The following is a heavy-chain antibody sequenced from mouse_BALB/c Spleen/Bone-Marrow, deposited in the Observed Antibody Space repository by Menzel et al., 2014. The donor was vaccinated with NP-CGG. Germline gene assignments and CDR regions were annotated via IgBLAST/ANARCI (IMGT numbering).Heavy chain of an antibody. Sequence: VQLQQSGAEVVKPGASVKLSCKTSGYTFTNYWIQWVKQRPGQGLGWIGEIFPGTDTSYYNEKFKDKATLTVDTSSSTAHIQLSNLTAEDSAVYFCSRNYDYDEGAWFTYWGQGTLVTVSA. V-gene: IGHV1S132*01. CDR3: SRNYDYDEGAWFTY. CDR1: GYTFTNYW. CDR2: IFPGTDTS. J-gene: IGHJ3*01. D-gene: IGHD2-4*01.